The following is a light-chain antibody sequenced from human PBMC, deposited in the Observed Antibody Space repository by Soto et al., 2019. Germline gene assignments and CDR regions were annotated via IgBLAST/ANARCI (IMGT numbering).Light chain of an antibody. CDR1: QSVSSSS. J-gene: IGKJ1*01. Sequence: EIVLTQSPGTLSLSPGERATLSCRASQSVSSSSLAWYQQKRGQAPRLLIHDASSRATGIPDRFSASGSGTDFTLTISRLEPEDFAGYYCQQYGGSPRTFGQGTKVDIK. CDR2: DAS. V-gene: IGKV3-20*01. CDR3: QQYGGSPRT.